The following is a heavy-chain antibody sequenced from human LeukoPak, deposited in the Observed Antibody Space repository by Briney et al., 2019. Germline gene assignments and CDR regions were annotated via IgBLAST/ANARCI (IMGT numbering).Heavy chain of an antibody. CDR3: AKGYDLLTGYYLDY. V-gene: IGHV3-43D*03. J-gene: IGHJ4*02. CDR2: ISWDGGST. Sequence: GGSLRLSCAASGFTLSSYWMRWVRQAPGKGLEWVSLISWDGGSTYYADSVKGRFTISRDKSKNSLYLQMNSLRAEDTALYYCAKGYDLLTGYYLDYWGQGTLVTVSS. D-gene: IGHD3-9*01. CDR1: GFTLSSYW.